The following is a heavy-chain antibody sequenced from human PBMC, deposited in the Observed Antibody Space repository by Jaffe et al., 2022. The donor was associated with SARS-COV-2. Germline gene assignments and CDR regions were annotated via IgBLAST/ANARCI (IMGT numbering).Heavy chain of an antibody. D-gene: IGHD1-26*01. V-gene: IGHV3-21*01. J-gene: IGHJ4*02. CDR1: GFTFSSYS. Sequence: EVQLVESGGGLVKPGGSLRLSCAASGFTFSSYSMNWVRQAPGKGLEWVSSISSSSSYIYYADSVKGRFTISRDNAKNSLYLQMNSLRAEDTAVYYCARDLKRYISGSYPDCFDYWGQGTLVTVSS. CDR3: ARDLKRYISGSYPDCFDY. CDR2: ISSSSSYI.